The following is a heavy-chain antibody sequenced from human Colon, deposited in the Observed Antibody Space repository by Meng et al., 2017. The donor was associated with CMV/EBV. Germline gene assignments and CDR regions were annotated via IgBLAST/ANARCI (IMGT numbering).Heavy chain of an antibody. J-gene: IGHJ4*02. Sequence: QITLKESGPTLVKPTQTLTLTCTFSGFSLDSHGVGVGWIRQPPGKAPEWVALIYWDDDKRYSPSLENRLTIAKDTSKNQVVLTMTNMGPVDTATYYCSRRRTSVPFDYWGQGILVTVSS. CDR1: GFSLDSHGVG. CDR3: SRRRTSVPFDY. D-gene: IGHD2-2*01. V-gene: IGHV2-5*02. CDR2: IYWDDDK.